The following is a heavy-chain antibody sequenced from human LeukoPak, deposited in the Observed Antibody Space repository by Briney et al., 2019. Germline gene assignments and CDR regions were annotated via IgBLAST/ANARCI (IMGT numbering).Heavy chain of an antibody. D-gene: IGHD6-19*01. J-gene: IGHJ4*02. CDR2: ISPYNGNT. Sequence: ASVKVSCKASGYTFTSYGISWVRQAPGQGLEWMGWISPYNGNTNYAQKFQGRVTMTTDTSTSTVYMELRSLRSDDTAVYYCAREAKQWMVGNYFDYWGQGTLVTVSS. CDR3: AREAKQWMVGNYFDY. V-gene: IGHV1-18*01. CDR1: GYTFTSYG.